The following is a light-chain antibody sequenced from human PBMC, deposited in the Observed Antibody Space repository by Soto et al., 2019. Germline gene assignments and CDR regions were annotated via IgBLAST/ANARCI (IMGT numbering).Light chain of an antibody. CDR1: GGHSSYA. Sequence: QLVLTQSPSASASLGASAKLTCTLSGGHSSYAIAWHQQQPEKGPRYLMKLNSDGSHSKGDGIPDRFSGSSSGAERYLTISSLQSEDEADYYCQTWGTGPAVFGGGTQLTVL. CDR3: QTWGTGPAV. V-gene: IGLV4-69*01. J-gene: IGLJ7*01. CDR2: LNSDGSH.